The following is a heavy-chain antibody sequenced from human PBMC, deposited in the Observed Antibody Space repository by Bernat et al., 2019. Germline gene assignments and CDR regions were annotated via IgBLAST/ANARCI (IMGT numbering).Heavy chain of an antibody. V-gene: IGHV3-33*01. CDR3: ARDRLRDGGPTLFDY. D-gene: IGHD4-23*01. J-gene: IGHJ4*02. CDR2: IWYDGSHK. Sequence: QVQLVESGGGVVQPGRSLRLSCAASGFTFSNYGMHWVRQAPGKGLEWVAAIWYDGSHKYYGDSVKGRFTISRDNSKNTLYLQMNSLRAEDTAVYYCARDRLRDGGPTLFDYWGQGTLVTVSS. CDR1: GFTFSNYG.